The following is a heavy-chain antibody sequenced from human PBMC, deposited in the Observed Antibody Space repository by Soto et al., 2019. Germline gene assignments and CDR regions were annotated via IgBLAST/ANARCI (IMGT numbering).Heavy chain of an antibody. CDR2: ISSNGIGT. Sequence: EVQLVESGGGLAQPGGSLRLSCAASGFTFSSDAMDWVRQAPGKGLEYVSGISSNGIGTYYASSVKGRFTISRDNSRDTVYLQMDSLRPEDMAVYYCARRARADYYYMDVWGKGPTATVS. J-gene: IGHJ6*03. CDR1: GFTFSSDA. CDR3: ARRARADYYYMDV. D-gene: IGHD6-6*01. V-gene: IGHV3-64*01.